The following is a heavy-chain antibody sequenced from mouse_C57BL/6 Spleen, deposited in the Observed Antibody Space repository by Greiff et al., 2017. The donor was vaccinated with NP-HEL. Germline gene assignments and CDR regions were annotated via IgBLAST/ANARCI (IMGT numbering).Heavy chain of an antibody. D-gene: IGHD1-1*01. Sequence: VQLQQSGAELVRPGASVKLSCTASGFNIKDYYMHWVKQRPEQGLEWIGRIDPEDGDTEYAPKFQGKATMTADTSSNTAYLQLSSLTSEDTAVYYCTDYYYGSSYAMDYWGQGTSVTVSS. J-gene: IGHJ4*01. CDR3: TDYYYGSSYAMDY. V-gene: IGHV14-1*01. CDR2: IDPEDGDT. CDR1: GFNIKDYY.